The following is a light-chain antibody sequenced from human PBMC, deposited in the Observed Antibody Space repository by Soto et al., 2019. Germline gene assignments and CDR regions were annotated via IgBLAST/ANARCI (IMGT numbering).Light chain of an antibody. CDR3: QQYTDWPT. CDR1: QSVSSN. Sequence: EIVMTQSPATLSVSPGERATLSCRASQSVSSNLAWYQQKPGQAPRLLISGASTRATGIPARFHGSGSGTEFTLTISSLQSEDFAVNYCQQYTDWPTFGQGTTLEI. J-gene: IGKJ2*01. V-gene: IGKV3-15*01. CDR2: GAS.